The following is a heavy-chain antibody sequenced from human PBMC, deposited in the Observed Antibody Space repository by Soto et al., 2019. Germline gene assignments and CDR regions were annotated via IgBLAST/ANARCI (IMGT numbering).Heavy chain of an antibody. Sequence: TSETLSLTCTVSGGSISSYYWSWIRQPPGKGLEWIGYIYYSGSTNYNPSLKSRVTISVDTSKNQFSLKLSSVTAADTAVYYCARVEVNYGDYYFDYWGQGTLVTVSS. V-gene: IGHV4-59*08. D-gene: IGHD4-17*01. CDR2: IYYSGST. J-gene: IGHJ4*02. CDR1: GGSISSYY. CDR3: ARVEVNYGDYYFDY.